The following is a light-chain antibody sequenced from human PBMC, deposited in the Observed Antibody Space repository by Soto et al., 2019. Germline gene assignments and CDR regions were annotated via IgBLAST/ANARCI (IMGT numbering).Light chain of an antibody. Sequence: QSVLTQPPSVSGAPGQRLTISCAGTSSNIGAGFDVHWYQQLPGTAPKLLIYANDDRPSGVPDRFSGSTSGTSASLAITGLQAEDAADYYCSSYTSSSTLVFGGGTQLTVL. CDR3: SSYTSSSTLV. V-gene: IGLV1-40*01. CDR1: SSNIGAGFD. CDR2: AND. J-gene: IGLJ2*01.